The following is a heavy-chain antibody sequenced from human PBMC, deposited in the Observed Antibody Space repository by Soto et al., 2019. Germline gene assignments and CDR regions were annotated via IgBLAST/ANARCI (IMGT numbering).Heavy chain of an antibody. V-gene: IGHV3-48*03. J-gene: IGHJ4*02. Sequence: GGSLRLSCAASGFTFSSYEMNWVRQAPGKGLEWVSYISSSGSTIYYADSVKGRFTISRDNAKNSLYLQMNSLRAEDTAVYYCARIRYYGSGSYYDYWGQGTLVTVSS. CDR2: ISSSGSTI. CDR3: ARIRYYGSGSYYDY. D-gene: IGHD3-10*01. CDR1: GFTFSSYE.